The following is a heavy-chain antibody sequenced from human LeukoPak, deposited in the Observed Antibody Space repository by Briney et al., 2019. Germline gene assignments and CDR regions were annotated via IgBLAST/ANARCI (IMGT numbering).Heavy chain of an antibody. CDR3: AKGLEMATIYYFDY. CDR2: ISWNSGSI. J-gene: IGHJ4*02. D-gene: IGHD5-24*01. V-gene: IGHV3-9*01. CDR1: GFTFDDYA. Sequence: GRSLRLSCAASGFTFDDYAMHWVRQAPGKGLEWVSGISWNSGSIGYADSVKGRFTISRDNAKNSLYLQMNSLRAEDTALYCCAKGLEMATIYYFDYWGQGTLVTVSS.